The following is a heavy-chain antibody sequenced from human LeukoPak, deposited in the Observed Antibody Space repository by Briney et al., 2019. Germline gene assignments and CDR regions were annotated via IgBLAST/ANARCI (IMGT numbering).Heavy chain of an antibody. D-gene: IGHD1-26*01. Sequence: GASVKVSCKASGGTFSSYAISWVRQAPGQGLEWMGGIIPIFGTANYAQKFQGRVTITADESTSTAYMELSSLRSEDTAVYYCARGWALENWFDPWGQGTLVTVSP. V-gene: IGHV1-69*13. CDR2: IIPIFGTA. J-gene: IGHJ5*02. CDR1: GGTFSSYA. CDR3: ARGWALENWFDP.